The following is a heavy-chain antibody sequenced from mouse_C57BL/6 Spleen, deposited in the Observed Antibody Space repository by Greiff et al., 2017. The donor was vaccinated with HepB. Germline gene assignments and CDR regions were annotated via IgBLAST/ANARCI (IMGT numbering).Heavy chain of an antibody. Sequence: VQLQQSGPELVKPGASVKISCKASGYAFSSSWMNWVKQRPGKGLERIGRIYPGDGDTNYNGKFKGKATLTADKSSSTAYMQLSSLTSEDSAVYFCARGYDYDSFYAMDYWGQGTSVTVSS. CDR3: ARGYDYDSFYAMDY. V-gene: IGHV1-82*01. CDR2: IYPGDGDT. D-gene: IGHD2-4*01. CDR1: GYAFSSSW. J-gene: IGHJ4*01.